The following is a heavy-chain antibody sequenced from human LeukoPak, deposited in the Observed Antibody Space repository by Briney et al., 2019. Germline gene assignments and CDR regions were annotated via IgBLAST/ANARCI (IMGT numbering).Heavy chain of an antibody. D-gene: IGHD3-10*01. CDR2: INSDGSST. Sequence: QTAGSLRLSCAASRFTFSTYWMHWVRQAPGKGLVWVSRINSDGSSTGYADSVKGRFTISRDNAKNTLYLQMNSLRAEDTALYSCARVNGFGEFSNDYWGQGTLVTVSS. V-gene: IGHV3-74*01. CDR3: ARVNGFGEFSNDY. CDR1: RFTFSTYW. J-gene: IGHJ4*02.